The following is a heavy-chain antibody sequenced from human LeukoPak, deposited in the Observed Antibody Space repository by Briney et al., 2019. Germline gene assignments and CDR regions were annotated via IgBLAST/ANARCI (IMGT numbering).Heavy chain of an antibody. J-gene: IGHJ5*02. CDR1: GFTFSNYA. V-gene: IGHV3-23*01. CDR2: VSGSDGAT. CDR3: AKDRADNWNYGWFDP. D-gene: IGHD1-7*01. Sequence: GGSLRLSCAASGFTFSNYAMSWVRQAPGKGLEWVSVVSGSDGATYYADSVKGRFTISRDNSKNMLYLQMNSPRAEDTAVYYCAKDRADNWNYGWFDPWGQGTLVTVSS.